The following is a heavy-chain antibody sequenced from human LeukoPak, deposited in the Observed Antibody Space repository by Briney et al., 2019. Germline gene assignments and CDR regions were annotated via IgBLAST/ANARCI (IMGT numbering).Heavy chain of an antibody. J-gene: IGHJ3*02. CDR1: GFTFTSSA. CDR2: IVVGSGNT. CDR3: AAVVSDDSSGYYYALDAFDI. Sequence: EASVKVSCKASGFTFTSSAMQWVRQARGQRLEWIGWIVVGSGNTNYAQKFQERVTITGDMSTSTAYMELSSLRSEDTAVYYCAAVVSDDSSGYYYALDAFDIWGQGTMVTVSS. V-gene: IGHV1-58*02. D-gene: IGHD3-22*01.